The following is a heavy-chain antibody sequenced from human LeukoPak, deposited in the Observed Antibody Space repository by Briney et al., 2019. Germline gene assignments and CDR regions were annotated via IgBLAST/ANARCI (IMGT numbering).Heavy chain of an antibody. CDR1: GFTFDDYA. J-gene: IGHJ4*02. CDR2: ISWNSGSI. Sequence: GGSLRLSCAASGFTFDDYAMHWVRQAPGKGLEWVSGISWNSGSIGYADSVKGRLTISRDNAKNSLYLQMNSLRAEDTVLYYCAKGYSSSSIPDYWGQGTLVTVSS. CDR3: AKGYSSSSIPDY. D-gene: IGHD6-6*01. V-gene: IGHV3-9*01.